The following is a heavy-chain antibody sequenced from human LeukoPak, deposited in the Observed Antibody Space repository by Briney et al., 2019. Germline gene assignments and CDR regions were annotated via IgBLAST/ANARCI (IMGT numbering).Heavy chain of an antibody. CDR2: ISGSGGST. V-gene: IGHV3-23*01. CDR1: GFTFSSYA. Sequence: GGSLRLSCAASGFTFSSYAMSWVRQAPGKGLEWVSAISGSGGSTYYADSVKGRFTISRDNSKNTLYLQMNSLRAEDTAVYYCAKVPPSGSLWGGVNYFDYWGQGTLVTASS. CDR3: AKVPPSGSLWGGVNYFDY. J-gene: IGHJ4*02. D-gene: IGHD1-26*01.